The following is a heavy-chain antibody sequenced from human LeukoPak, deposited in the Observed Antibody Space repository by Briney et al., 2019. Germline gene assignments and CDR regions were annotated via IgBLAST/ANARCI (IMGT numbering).Heavy chain of an antibody. CDR3: TRVANGDYFDF. Sequence: PSETLSLTCTVSGGSISSGDYYWSWIRQPPGKGLEWVGYIYFSGYTYYNPSLRSRVSISIDTSKNRFSLNLNSVTAADTAVYYCTRVANGDYFDFWGQGTLVTVSS. V-gene: IGHV4-30-4*01. D-gene: IGHD4-17*01. J-gene: IGHJ4*02. CDR1: GGSISSGDYY. CDR2: IYFSGYT.